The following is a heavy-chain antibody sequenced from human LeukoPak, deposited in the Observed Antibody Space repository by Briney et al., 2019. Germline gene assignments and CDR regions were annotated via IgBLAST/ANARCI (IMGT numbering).Heavy chain of an antibody. CDR2: INSDGSST. D-gene: IGHD2-21*01. Sequence: GGSLRLSCAASGFTFSSCRMHWVRQAPGKGLVWVARINSDGSSTSYADSVKGRFTISRDNAKNTLYLQMSSLRVEDTAAYYCARVTSLIGTIFDSWGQGALVTVSS. J-gene: IGHJ4*02. V-gene: IGHV3-74*01. CDR3: ARVTSLIGTIFDS. CDR1: GFTFSSCR.